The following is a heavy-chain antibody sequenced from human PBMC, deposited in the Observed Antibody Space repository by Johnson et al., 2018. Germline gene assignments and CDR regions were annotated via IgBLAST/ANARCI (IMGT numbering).Heavy chain of an antibody. D-gene: IGHD3-22*01. CDR1: GFSFSSYG. J-gene: IGHJ3*02. V-gene: IGHV3-30*18. Sequence: QVQLVESGGGVVQPGGSLRLSCAASGFSFSSYGMHWVRQAPGKGLEWVAVISYDGSNKYYADSVKGRFTISRDNSKNTLYLQMNSLRAEDTALYYCAKDLGYDSSGEDAFDIWGQGTMVTVSS. CDR2: ISYDGSNK. CDR3: AKDLGYDSSGEDAFDI.